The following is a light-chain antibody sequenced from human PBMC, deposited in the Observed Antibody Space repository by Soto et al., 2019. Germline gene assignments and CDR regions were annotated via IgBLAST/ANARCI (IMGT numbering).Light chain of an antibody. Sequence: QSVLTQPPSASGTPGQRVTISYSGSSSNIGSNYVYWYQQLPGTAPKLLIYRNNQRPSGVPDRFSGSKSGTSASLAISGLRSEDEADYYCAAWDDSLVVFGGGTQLTVL. J-gene: IGLJ7*01. CDR2: RNN. V-gene: IGLV1-47*01. CDR3: AAWDDSLVV. CDR1: SSNIGSNY.